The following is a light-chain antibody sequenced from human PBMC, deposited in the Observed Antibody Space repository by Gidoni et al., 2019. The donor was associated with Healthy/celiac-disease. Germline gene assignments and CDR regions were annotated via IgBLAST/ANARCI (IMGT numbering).Light chain of an antibody. CDR3: QQYNSFTWT. V-gene: IGKV1-5*01. J-gene: IGKJ1*01. CDR1: QSISSW. CDR2: DAS. Sequence: DIQMTRSPSTLSASVGDRVTITCRASQSISSWLAWYQQKPGKAPKLLIYDASSLESGVPSSFSGSGSGTAFTLTISSLQPDDFATYYCQQYNSFTWTFGQGTKVEIK.